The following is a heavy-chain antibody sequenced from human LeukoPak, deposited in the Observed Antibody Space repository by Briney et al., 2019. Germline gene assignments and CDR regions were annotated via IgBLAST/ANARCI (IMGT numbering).Heavy chain of an antibody. CDR2: ISSDGSVT. J-gene: IGHJ4*02. V-gene: IGHV3-74*01. Sequence: GGSLRLSCAASGFTVSSNYMSWVRQAPGKGLVWVSRISSDGSVTTYADPVKGRFTISRDTAKNTLYLQMHSLRAEDSAVYYCASDVGDWGQGALVTVSS. CDR1: GFTVSSNY. CDR3: ASDVGD.